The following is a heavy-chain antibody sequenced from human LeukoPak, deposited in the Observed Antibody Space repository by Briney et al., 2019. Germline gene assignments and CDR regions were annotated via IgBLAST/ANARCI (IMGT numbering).Heavy chain of an antibody. CDR1: GFTFSDHY. J-gene: IGHJ6*03. V-gene: IGHV3-72*01. Sequence: HAGGSLRLSCAASGFTFSDHYMHWVRQAPGKGLEWVGRSRNKANSYTTEHAASAKGRFPISRNDSNNSLYLKMNRLKTEDTAVYYCARVVVVPAARGNYYYMDVWGKGTTVTVSS. D-gene: IGHD2-2*01. CDR2: SRNKANSYTT. CDR3: ARVVVVPAARGNYYYMDV.